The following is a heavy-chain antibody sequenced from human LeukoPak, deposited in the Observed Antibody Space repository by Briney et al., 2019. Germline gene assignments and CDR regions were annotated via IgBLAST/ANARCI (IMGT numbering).Heavy chain of an antibody. D-gene: IGHD2-2*01. V-gene: IGHV3-23*01. CDR3: AKDASVGYCSSTSCSYYYYYMDV. J-gene: IGHJ6*03. CDR2: ISGSGGST. CDR1: GFTFSSYG. Sequence: GGSLRLSCAASGFTFSSYGMSWVRQAPGKGLEWVSAISGSGGSTYYADSVKGRFTISRDNSKNTLYLQMNSLRAEDTAVYYCAKDASVGYCSSTSCSYYYYYMDVWGKGTTVTISS.